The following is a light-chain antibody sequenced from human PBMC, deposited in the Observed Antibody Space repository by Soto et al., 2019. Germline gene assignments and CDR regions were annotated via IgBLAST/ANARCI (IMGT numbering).Light chain of an antibody. CDR3: GSWDSRLSAYV. Sequence: QSVLTQPPSVSAAPGQKVTISCSGSSSNIGGNSVSWYQQLPGTAPKLLIYDDNKRPSGIPDRFSGSKSGTSATLGITGFQTGDEADYYCGSWDSRLSAYVFGIGTKVTVL. J-gene: IGLJ1*01. V-gene: IGLV1-51*01. CDR2: DDN. CDR1: SSNIGGNS.